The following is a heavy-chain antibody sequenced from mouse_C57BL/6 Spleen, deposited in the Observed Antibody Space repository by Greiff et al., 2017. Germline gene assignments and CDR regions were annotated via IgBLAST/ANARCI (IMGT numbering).Heavy chain of an antibody. CDR1: GYTFTSYW. CDR3: ARGDYYGSSYGYAMDY. V-gene: IGHV1-72*01. CDR2: IDPNSGGT. J-gene: IGHJ4*01. D-gene: IGHD1-1*01. Sequence: QVQLQQPGAELVKPGASVKLSCKASGYTFTSYWMHWVKQRPGRGLERIGRIDPNSGGTKYNEKFKSKATLTVDKPSSTAYMQLSSLTSEDSAVYYCARGDYYGSSYGYAMDYWGQGTSVTVSS.